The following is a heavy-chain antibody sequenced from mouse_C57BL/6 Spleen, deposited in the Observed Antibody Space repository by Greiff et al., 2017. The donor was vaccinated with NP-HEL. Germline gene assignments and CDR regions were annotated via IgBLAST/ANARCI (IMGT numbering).Heavy chain of an antibody. CDR1: GYAFSSSW. V-gene: IGHV1-82*01. Sequence: VKLMESGPELVKPGASVKISCKASGYAFSSSWMNWVKQRPGKGLEWIGRIYPGDGDTNYNGKFKGKATLTADKSSSTAYMQLSSLTSEDSAVYFCARSHPITTVDYWGQGTTLTVSS. D-gene: IGHD1-1*01. CDR3: ARSHPITTVDY. CDR2: IYPGDGDT. J-gene: IGHJ2*01.